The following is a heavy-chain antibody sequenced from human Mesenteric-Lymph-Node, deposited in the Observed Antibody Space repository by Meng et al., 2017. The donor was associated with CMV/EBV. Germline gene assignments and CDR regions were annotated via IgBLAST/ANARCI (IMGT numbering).Heavy chain of an antibody. CDR1: FTFSDYY. CDR2: ISRSSSYT. Sequence: FTFSDYYMTWIRQAPGKGLEWVSYISRSSSYTNYADSVKGRFTIFRDNAKNSLYLQMNSLRAEDTAVYYCARFFHDSSGYYFYYFDYWGQGTLVTVSS. CDR3: ARFFHDSSGYYFYYFDY. D-gene: IGHD3-22*01. J-gene: IGHJ4*02. V-gene: IGHV3-11*06.